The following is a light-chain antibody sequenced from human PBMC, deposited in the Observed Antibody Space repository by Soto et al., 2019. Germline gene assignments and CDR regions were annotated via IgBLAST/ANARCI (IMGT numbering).Light chain of an antibody. CDR1: SSDVGGYNS. CDR2: EVS. V-gene: IGLV2-8*01. J-gene: IGLJ1*01. Sequence: QSALTQPPSASGSPRQSVTISCTGTSSDVGGYNSVSWYQQHPGKAPKLMIYEVSKRPSGVPDRFSGSKSGNTASLTVSGLQAEDEADYYCSSYAGSNNLYVFGTGTKVTVL. CDR3: SSYAGSNNLYV.